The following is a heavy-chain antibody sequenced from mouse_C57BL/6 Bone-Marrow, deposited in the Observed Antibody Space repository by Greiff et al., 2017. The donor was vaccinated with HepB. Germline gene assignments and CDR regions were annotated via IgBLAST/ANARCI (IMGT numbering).Heavy chain of an antibody. CDR3: TRGGMGGNPFAC. V-gene: IGHV5-9-1*02. CDR2: ISSGGDYT. Sequence: EVKLVESGAGLVKPGGSLKLSCAASGFTFSSYAMSWVRQTPEKRLEWVAYISSGGDYTYYADTLKGRFTISRDTARNTLYLQMSSLKSEDTAMYYCTRGGMGGNPFACWGQGTLVTVSA. D-gene: IGHD1-1*02. J-gene: IGHJ3*01. CDR1: GFTFSSYA.